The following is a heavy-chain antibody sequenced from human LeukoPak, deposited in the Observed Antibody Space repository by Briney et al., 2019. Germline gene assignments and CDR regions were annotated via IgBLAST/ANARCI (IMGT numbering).Heavy chain of an antibody. CDR1: GFSFSNYW. CDR2: INSDGSST. J-gene: IGHJ4*02. V-gene: IGHV3-74*01. CDR3: ASRAVSGTYYVYYFDY. Sequence: PGGSLRLSCAASGFSFSNYWMHWVRKVPGKGLEWVSRINSDGSSTSYADSVKGRFTISRDNAKNTLYLQMNSLRAEDTAVYYCASRAVSGTYYVYYFDYWGQGTLVTVSS. D-gene: IGHD1-26*01.